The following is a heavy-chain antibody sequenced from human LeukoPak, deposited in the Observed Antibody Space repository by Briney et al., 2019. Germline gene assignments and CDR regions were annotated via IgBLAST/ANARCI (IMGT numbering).Heavy chain of an antibody. Sequence: GASVKVSCMVSGYTLTEFSMHWVRQALGKGLEWMGGFDPEDGETIYAQKFQGRVTMTEDTSTDTAYMELRSLRSDDTAVYYCARDRGNYDSSDPLDYWGQGTLVTVSS. CDR3: ARDRGNYDSSDPLDY. V-gene: IGHV1-24*01. CDR1: GYTLTEFS. J-gene: IGHJ4*02. CDR2: FDPEDGET. D-gene: IGHD3-22*01.